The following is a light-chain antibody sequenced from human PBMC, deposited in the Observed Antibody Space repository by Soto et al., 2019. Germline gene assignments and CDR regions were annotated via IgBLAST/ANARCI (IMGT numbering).Light chain of an antibody. Sequence: EIVLTQSPATLSLSPGDRATLSCMASHSVRSDYFAWYQQKPGQAPRVIIFGVSTRATAIPDRFSGSGSGTDFTLTISRLEHEDFALYYCQQYGNSPLTFGGGTKVDIK. CDR2: GVS. V-gene: IGKV3-20*01. CDR3: QQYGNSPLT. CDR1: HSVRSDY. J-gene: IGKJ4*01.